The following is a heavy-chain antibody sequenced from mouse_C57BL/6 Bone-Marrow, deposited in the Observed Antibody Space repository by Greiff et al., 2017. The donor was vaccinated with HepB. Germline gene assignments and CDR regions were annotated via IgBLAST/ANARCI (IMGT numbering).Heavy chain of an antibody. V-gene: IGHV1-81*01. CDR1: GYTFTSYG. D-gene: IGHD2-10*01. J-gene: IGHJ4*01. CDR3: ARVLLHYAMDY. CDR2: IYPRSGNT. Sequence: QVQLKQSGAELARPGASVKLSCKASGYTFTSYGISWVKQRTGQGLEWIGEIYPRSGNTYYNEKFKGKATLTADKSSSTAYMELRSLTSEDSAVDFCARVLLHYAMDYWGQGTSVTVSS.